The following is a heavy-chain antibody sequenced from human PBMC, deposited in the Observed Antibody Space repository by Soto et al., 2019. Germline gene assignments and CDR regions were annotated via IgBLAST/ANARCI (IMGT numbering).Heavy chain of an antibody. J-gene: IGHJ6*02. Sequence: PLGPQRLPCTASGITFRNAGINCIRKVPGKGLEWVGRIISKTDGGTTDYAPPVKGRFTLSRDGSRDTLYLQMNSLKTEDAAVYYCTTCIAPRFCGMDVWGQGTTVTVSS. V-gene: IGHV3-15*07. CDR2: IISKTDGGTT. D-gene: IGHD6-6*01. CDR3: TTCIAPRFCGMDV. CDR1: GITFRNAG.